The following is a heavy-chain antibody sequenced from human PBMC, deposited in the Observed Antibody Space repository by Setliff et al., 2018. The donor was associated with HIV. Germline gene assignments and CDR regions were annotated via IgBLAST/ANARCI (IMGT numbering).Heavy chain of an antibody. J-gene: IGHJ4*02. Sequence: SETLSLTCAVYGVSFSGYDWGWIRQPTGKGLEWMGEIKHSGSTNYNPSLKSRGTISVDTSKNQFSRKLSSVTAADTTVYYCARGAVLRYFDWLALFDYWGQGTLVTVS. CDR3: ARGAVLRYFDWLALFDY. D-gene: IGHD3-9*01. V-gene: IGHV4-34*01. CDR1: GVSFSGYD. CDR2: IKHSGST.